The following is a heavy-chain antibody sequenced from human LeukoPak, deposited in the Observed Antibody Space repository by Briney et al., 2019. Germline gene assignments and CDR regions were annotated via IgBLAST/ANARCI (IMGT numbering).Heavy chain of an antibody. CDR2: IDPSGGDT. CDR3: AREEVVYGDSTKHVYFDH. V-gene: IGHV1-46*01. CDR1: GYTFTSHY. D-gene: IGHD4-17*01. J-gene: IGHJ4*02. Sequence: GASVKVSCKTSGYTFTSHYLHWVRQAPGQGLQWMGMIDPSGGDTDYAQKFQGRVTMTRDTSTSTVYMESSSLKSEDTAVYYCAREEVVYGDSTKHVYFDHWARESRSPSPQ.